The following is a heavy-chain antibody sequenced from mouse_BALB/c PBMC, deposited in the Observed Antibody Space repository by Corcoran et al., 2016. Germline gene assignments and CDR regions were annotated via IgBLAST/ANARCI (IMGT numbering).Heavy chain of an antibody. V-gene: IGHV1S12*01. J-gene: IGHJ4*01. CDR2: IYPRDGRT. CDR3: ARWAMDY. CDR1: GYTFTSYY. Sequence: QVQMQQSGPELLKPGDSVKISCQASGYTFTSYYIHWGKQRPGQGLEWIVYIYPRDGRTNYNEKFKGKATMTADTSSSTAYMHLSSLTSEDSAGYLCARWAMDYWGQGTSVTVSS.